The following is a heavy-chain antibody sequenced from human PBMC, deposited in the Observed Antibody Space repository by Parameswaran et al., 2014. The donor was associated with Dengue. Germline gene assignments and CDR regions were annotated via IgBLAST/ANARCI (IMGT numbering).Heavy chain of an antibody. D-gene: IGHD3-22*01. V-gene: IGHV3-7*04. Sequence: VRQAPGKGLEWVANIKQDGSEKYYVDSVKGRFTISRDNAKNSLYLQMNSLRAEDTAVYFCARAAHYYYDTSGYFTGFDYWGQGTLVTVSS. J-gene: IGHJ4*02. CDR3: ARAAHYYYDTSGYFTGFDY. CDR2: IKQDGSEK.